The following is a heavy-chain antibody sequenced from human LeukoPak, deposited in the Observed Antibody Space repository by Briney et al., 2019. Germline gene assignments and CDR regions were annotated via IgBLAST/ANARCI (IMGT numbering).Heavy chain of an antibody. D-gene: IGHD1-26*01. V-gene: IGHV3-30*18. CDR3: AKAGGRGSYLIAHIDY. J-gene: IGHJ4*02. Sequence: GGSLRLSCAASGFTFSSYAMSWVRQAPGKGLEWVAVISYDGSNKYYADSVKGRFTISRDNSKNTLYLQMNSLRAEDTAVYYCAKAGGRGSYLIAHIDYWGQGTLVTVSS. CDR1: GFTFSSYA. CDR2: ISYDGSNK.